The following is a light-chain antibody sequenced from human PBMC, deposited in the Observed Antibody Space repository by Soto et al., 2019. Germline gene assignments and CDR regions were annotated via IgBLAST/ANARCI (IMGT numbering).Light chain of an antibody. CDR2: GAS. Sequence: EAVMSQSLATLSVTPGESITRSCRASQSVSSYLAWYQQKPGQAPRLLIYGASTRATGIPVRFSGSGSGTEFTLTISSLQSEDFGFYYCQQHDEWPGTFGQGTKVAIK. V-gene: IGKV3-15*01. CDR1: QSVSSY. CDR3: QQHDEWPGT. J-gene: IGKJ1*01.